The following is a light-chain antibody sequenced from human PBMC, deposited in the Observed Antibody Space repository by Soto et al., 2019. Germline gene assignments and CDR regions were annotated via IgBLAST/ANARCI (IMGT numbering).Light chain of an antibody. CDR2: GAS. CDR3: QQYGATPGT. V-gene: IGKV3-20*01. J-gene: IGKJ1*01. CDR1: QSVTNSY. Sequence: EIVLTQSPDTLSLSPGERVTLSCRASQSVTNSYLAWYQQKPGQGPRLLIHGASSRATGTPDRFSGSGSGTDFTLTISRLAPEDFAVYYCQQYGATPGTFGQGTKLDIK.